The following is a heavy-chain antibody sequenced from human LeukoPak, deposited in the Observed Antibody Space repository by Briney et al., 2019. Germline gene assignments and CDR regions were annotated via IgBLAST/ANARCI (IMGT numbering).Heavy chain of an antibody. CDR3: GKHYGDYDYYFDY. D-gene: IGHD4-17*01. Sequence: PGRSLRLSCAASGFTFSSYAMSWVSQAPGKGLEWVSAISGSGGSTYYADSVKGRFTISRDNSKNTLYLQMNSLRAEDTAVYYCGKHYGDYDYYFDYWGQGTLVTVSS. J-gene: IGHJ4*02. V-gene: IGHV3-23*01. CDR2: ISGSGGST. CDR1: GFTFSSYA.